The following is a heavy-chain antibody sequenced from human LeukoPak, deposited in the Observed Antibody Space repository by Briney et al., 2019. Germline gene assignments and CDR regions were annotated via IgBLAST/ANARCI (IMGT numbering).Heavy chain of an antibody. CDR3: ARSYYGSGSYFRYYYYMDV. D-gene: IGHD3-10*01. CDR2: ISSSSSYI. J-gene: IGHJ6*03. CDR1: GFTFSSYS. Sequence: GGSLRLSCAASGFTFSSYSMNWVCQAPGKGLEWVSSISSSSSYIYYADSVKGRFTISRDNAKNSLYLQMNSLRAEDTAVYYCARSYYGSGSYFRYYYYMDVWGKGTTVTVSS. V-gene: IGHV3-21*01.